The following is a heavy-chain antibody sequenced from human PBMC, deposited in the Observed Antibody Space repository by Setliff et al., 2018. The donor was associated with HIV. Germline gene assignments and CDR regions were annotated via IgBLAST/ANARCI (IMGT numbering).Heavy chain of an antibody. CDR2: IHYSGST. J-gene: IGHJ4*02. CDR1: GGSISSSY. D-gene: IGHD3-10*01. Sequence: PSETLSLTCTVSGGSISSSYWTWTRQPPGKGLEWIGNIHYSGSTNYNPSLKGRVTISVDSSRSQFSLKLSSVTAADTAVYYCARGRDKYGPIDYWGQGTLVTVSS. CDR3: ARGRDKYGPIDY. V-gene: IGHV4-59*01.